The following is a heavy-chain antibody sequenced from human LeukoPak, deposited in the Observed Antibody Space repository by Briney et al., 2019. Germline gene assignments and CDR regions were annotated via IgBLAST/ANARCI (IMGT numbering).Heavy chain of an antibody. Sequence: GGSLRLSCAASGFTFDDYGMSWVRQAPGKGLEWVSGIDWNGGSTGYADSVKGRFTISRDNAKNSLYLQMNSLRAEDTALYYCARASYSGYDSDYWGQGTLVTVSA. J-gene: IGHJ4*02. D-gene: IGHD5-12*01. CDR1: GFTFDDYG. V-gene: IGHV3-20*04. CDR3: ARASYSGYDSDY. CDR2: IDWNGGST.